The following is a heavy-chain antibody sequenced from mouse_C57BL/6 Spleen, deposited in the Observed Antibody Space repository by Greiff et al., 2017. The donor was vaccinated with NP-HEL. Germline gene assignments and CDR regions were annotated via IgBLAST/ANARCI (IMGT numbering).Heavy chain of an antibody. Sequence: EVKLVESGAELVRPGASVKLSCTASGFNIKDDYMHWVKQRPEQGLEWIGWIDPENGDTEYASKFQGKATITADTSSNTAYLQLSSLTSEDTAVYYCTLYSNYFAYWGQGTLVTVSA. CDR2: IDPENGDT. V-gene: IGHV14-4*01. CDR3: TLYSNYFAY. CDR1: GFNIKDDY. D-gene: IGHD2-5*01. J-gene: IGHJ3*01.